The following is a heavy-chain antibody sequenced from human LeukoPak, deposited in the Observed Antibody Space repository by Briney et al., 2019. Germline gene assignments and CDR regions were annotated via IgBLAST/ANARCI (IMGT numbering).Heavy chain of an antibody. J-gene: IGHJ4*02. D-gene: IGHD3-3*01. CDR3: ARAKEWFRKIFDD. V-gene: IGHV3-53*01. CDR2: IYSGGNT. Sequence: GGSLRLSCAVSGFTVGSNYMSWVRQAPGKGLEWISVIYSGGNTYYADSVKGRLTISRDNSKNMVYLQIYSLRAEDTAVYYCARAKEWFRKIFDDGGQGALVTVSS. CDR1: GFTVGSNY.